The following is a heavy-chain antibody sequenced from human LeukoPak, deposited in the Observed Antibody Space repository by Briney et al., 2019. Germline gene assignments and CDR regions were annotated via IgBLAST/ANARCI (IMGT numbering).Heavy chain of an antibody. Sequence: ASVKVSCKVSGYTLTELSMHWVRQAPGKGLEWMGGFDPEDGETIYAQKFQGRVTMTEDTSTDTAYMELSSLRSEDTAVYYCATDSGTVAGKAKTAPGGGYYYYYYMDVWGKGTTVTVSS. V-gene: IGHV1-24*01. CDR1: GYTLTELS. CDR2: FDPEDGET. D-gene: IGHD6-19*01. CDR3: ATDSGTVAGKAKTAPGGGYYYYYYMDV. J-gene: IGHJ6*03.